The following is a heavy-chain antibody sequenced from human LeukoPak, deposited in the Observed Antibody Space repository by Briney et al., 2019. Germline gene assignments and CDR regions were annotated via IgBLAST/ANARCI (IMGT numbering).Heavy chain of an antibody. CDR3: ARDRGFGAYFYFDL. J-gene: IGHJ2*01. CDR1: XXTFSXSA. D-gene: IGHD3-10*01. CDR2: IIGSGAVT. V-gene: IGHV3-23*01. Sequence: GSLRXXXAASXXTFSXSAMDWVRQAPGKGLEWVSAIIGSGAVTYYADSVKGRFTISRDNSKNTLYLQMNSLRADDTAVYYCARDRGFGAYFYFDLWGRGTLVTVSS.